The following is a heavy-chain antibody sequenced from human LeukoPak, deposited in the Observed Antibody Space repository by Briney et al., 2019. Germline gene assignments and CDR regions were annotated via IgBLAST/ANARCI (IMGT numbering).Heavy chain of an antibody. CDR2: ISSSSGTT. D-gene: IGHD5/OR15-5a*01. CDR3: AVSFDF. J-gene: IGHJ4*02. CDR1: GVTFSSYS. Sequence: GGSLRLSCAASGVTFSSYSMIWVRQAPGKGLEWVSYISSSSGTTYYADSVKGRFTISRDNAKNSLYLQMNRLRAEDTAVYFCAVSFDFWGQGTLVTVSS. V-gene: IGHV3-48*01.